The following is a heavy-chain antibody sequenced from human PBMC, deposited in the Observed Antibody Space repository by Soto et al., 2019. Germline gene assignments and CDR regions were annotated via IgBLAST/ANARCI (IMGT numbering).Heavy chain of an antibody. D-gene: IGHD6-13*01. Sequence: AGGSLRLSCAASGFTFSSYWMIWVRQAPGKGLEWVANIKQDGSEKYYVDSVKGRFTISRDNAKNSLYLQMNSLRAEDTAVYYCAREAGYSSSWYPELRTGYYFDYWGQGTLVTVSS. CDR3: AREAGYSSSWYPELRTGYYFDY. J-gene: IGHJ4*02. CDR1: GFTFSSYW. V-gene: IGHV3-7*05. CDR2: IKQDGSEK.